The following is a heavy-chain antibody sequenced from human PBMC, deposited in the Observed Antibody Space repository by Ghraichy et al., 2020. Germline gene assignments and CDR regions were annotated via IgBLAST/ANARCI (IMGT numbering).Heavy chain of an antibody. Sequence: SETLSLTCTVSGGSISSYYWSWIRQPPGKGLEWIGYIYYSGSTNYNPSLKSRVTISVDTSKNQFSLKLSSVTAADTAVYYCAVSGSGAFFDYWGQGTLVTVSS. CDR3: AVSGSGAFFDY. CDR1: GGSISSYY. J-gene: IGHJ4*02. V-gene: IGHV4-59*08. CDR2: IYYSGST. D-gene: IGHD1-26*01.